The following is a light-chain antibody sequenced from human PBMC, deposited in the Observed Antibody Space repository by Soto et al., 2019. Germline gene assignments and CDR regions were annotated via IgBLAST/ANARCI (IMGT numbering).Light chain of an antibody. J-gene: IGKJ1*01. CDR2: AAS. CDR3: QQTFSVSWT. CDR1: QSISRY. Sequence: DIQMTQSPSSLSASVGDRATIACRASQSISRYLNWYQQKPGKAPKLLIYAASSLKSGVPLRFSGSGSGTDLTLTISSLQPEDSGSYYCQQTFSVSWTFCQGTKVDIK. V-gene: IGKV1-39*01.